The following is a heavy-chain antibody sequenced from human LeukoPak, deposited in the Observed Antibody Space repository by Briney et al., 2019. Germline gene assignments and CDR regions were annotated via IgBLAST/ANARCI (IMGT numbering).Heavy chain of an antibody. V-gene: IGHV3-9*01. J-gene: IGHJ4*02. CDR2: ISWNSGSI. Sequence: GRSLRLSCAASGFTFDDYAMHWVRQAPGKGLEWVSGISWNSGSIGYADSVKGRFTISRDNAKNTLYLQMNSLRAEDTAVYYCAKSRGSLCDYWGQGTLVTVSS. CDR1: GFTFDDYA. D-gene: IGHD3-16*01. CDR3: AKSRGSLCDY.